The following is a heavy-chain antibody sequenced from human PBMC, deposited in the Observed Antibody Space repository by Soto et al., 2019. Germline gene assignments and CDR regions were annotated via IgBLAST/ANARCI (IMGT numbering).Heavy chain of an antibody. Sequence: QVQLVESGGGVVQPGRSLRLSCAASEFTFSNFGMHWVRQAPGKGLEWVAVINYDGSNEYYADSVKGRFTISRDNSKNTLYLQMNSLRAEDTAVYYCARVDVVVAAEAFDIWGQGTMVTVSS. CDR1: EFTFSNFG. CDR2: INYDGSNE. J-gene: IGHJ3*02. V-gene: IGHV3-33*01. D-gene: IGHD2-15*01. CDR3: ARVDVVVAAEAFDI.